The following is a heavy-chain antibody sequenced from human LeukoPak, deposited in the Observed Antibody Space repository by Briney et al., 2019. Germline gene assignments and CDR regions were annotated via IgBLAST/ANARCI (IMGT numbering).Heavy chain of an antibody. CDR3: ARDRRELLYFGDMDV. Sequence: GASVKVSCKLSGNTLNELSIHWVRQAPAEGLEWMGGFDPEEAVTKYAQKFQGRVTITADKSTSTAYMELSSLRSEDTAVYYRARDRRELLYFGDMDVWGKGTTVTVSS. CDR2: FDPEEAVT. CDR1: GNTLNELS. D-gene: IGHD1-26*01. V-gene: IGHV1-24*01. J-gene: IGHJ6*03.